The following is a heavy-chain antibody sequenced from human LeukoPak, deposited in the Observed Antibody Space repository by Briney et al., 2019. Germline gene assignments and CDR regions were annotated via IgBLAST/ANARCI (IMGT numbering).Heavy chain of an antibody. CDR1: GFTFSSSA. D-gene: IGHD3-10*01. J-gene: IGHJ4*02. CDR2: INNVGSHI. Sequence: PGGSLRLSCAASGFTFSSSAMNWVRQVPGKGLEWVSSINNVGSHIYYADSVKGRFTISRDNAKNSLYLQMNSLRAEDTAVYYCARAMVRGVPFDYWGQGALVTVSS. CDR3: ARAMVRGVPFDY. V-gene: IGHV3-21*01.